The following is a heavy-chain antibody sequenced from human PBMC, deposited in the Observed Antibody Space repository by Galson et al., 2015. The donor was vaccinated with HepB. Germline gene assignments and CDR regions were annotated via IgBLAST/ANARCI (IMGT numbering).Heavy chain of an antibody. CDR3: ARLRIFGVVTPHRLRYYGMDV. CDR2: IIPIFGTA. D-gene: IGHD3-3*01. CDR1: GGTFSSYA. J-gene: IGHJ6*02. V-gene: IGHV1-69*13. Sequence: SVKVSCKASGGTFSSYAISWVRQAPGQGLEWMGGIIPIFGTANYAQKFQGRVTITADESTSTAYMELSSLRSEDTAVYYCARLRIFGVVTPHRLRYYGMDVWGQGTTVTVSS.